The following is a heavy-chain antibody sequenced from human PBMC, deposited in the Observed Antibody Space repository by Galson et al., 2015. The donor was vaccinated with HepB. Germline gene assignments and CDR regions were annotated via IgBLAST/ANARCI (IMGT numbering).Heavy chain of an antibody. CDR3: AKARSYDLNV. Sequence: SLRLSCAASGFTFSSYWMHWVRQAPGMGLVWVSCINSDGSSTSYADSVKGRFTISRDNAKSTLYLQMNSLRVEDTAVYYCAKARSYDLNVWGKGTTVPVSS. J-gene: IGHJ6*04. CDR1: GFTFSSYW. V-gene: IGHV3-74*01. CDR2: INSDGSST.